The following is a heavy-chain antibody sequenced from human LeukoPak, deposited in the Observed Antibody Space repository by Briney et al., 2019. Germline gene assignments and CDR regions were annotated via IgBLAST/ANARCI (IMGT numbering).Heavy chain of an antibody. CDR2: ISYDGSNK. Sequence: GGSLRLSCAASGFTFSSYGMHWVRQAPGKGLEWVAVISYDGSNKYYADSVKGRFTISRDNSKNTLYLQMNSLRAEDTAVYYCAKEAAGYDFWSGDYYYGMDVWGQGTTVTVSS. V-gene: IGHV3-30*18. D-gene: IGHD3-3*01. CDR1: GFTFSSYG. CDR3: AKEAAGYDFWSGDYYYGMDV. J-gene: IGHJ6*02.